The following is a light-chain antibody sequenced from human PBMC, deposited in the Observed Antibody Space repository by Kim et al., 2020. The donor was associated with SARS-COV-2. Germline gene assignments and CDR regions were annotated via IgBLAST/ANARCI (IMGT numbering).Light chain of an antibody. CDR3: QQYNNWPLT. V-gene: IGKV3-15*01. CDR2: GAS. J-gene: IGKJ1*01. CDR1: HSLSSN. Sequence: EIVMTQSPATLSVPPGERASLSCRASHSLSSNLAWYQQKPGQAPSLLIYGASTRATGIPARFSGSGSGTEFTLTISSLQSEDFAVYFCQQYNNWPLTFGQGTKVDIK.